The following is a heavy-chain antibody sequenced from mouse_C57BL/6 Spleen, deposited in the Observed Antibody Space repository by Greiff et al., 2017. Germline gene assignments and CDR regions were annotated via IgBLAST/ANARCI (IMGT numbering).Heavy chain of an antibody. CDR2: IHPSDSDT. Sequence: VQLQQPGAELVKPGASVKVSCKASGYTFTSYWMHWVKQRPGQGLEWIGMIHPSDSDTNYNQNVKGRATLTVDKSSSTAYMQLSSLTSEDSAVYYCASDSNYPAWFAYWGQGTLVTVSA. D-gene: IGHD2-5*01. J-gene: IGHJ3*01. CDR3: ASDSNYPAWFAY. V-gene: IGHV1-74*01. CDR1: GYTFTSYW.